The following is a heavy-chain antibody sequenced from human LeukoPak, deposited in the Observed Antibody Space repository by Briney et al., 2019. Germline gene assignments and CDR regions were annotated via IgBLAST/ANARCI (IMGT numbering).Heavy chain of an antibody. D-gene: IGHD3-10*01. CDR3: ARGGITMVRGSLSPFDY. V-gene: IGHV1-69*13. J-gene: IGHJ4*02. CDR1: GYTFTSYG. Sequence: SVKVSCKASGYTFTSYGISWVRQAPGQGLEWMGGIIPIFGTANYAQKFQGRVTITADESTSTAYMELSSLRSEDTAVYYCARGGITMVRGSLSPFDYWGQGTLVTVSS. CDR2: IIPIFGTA.